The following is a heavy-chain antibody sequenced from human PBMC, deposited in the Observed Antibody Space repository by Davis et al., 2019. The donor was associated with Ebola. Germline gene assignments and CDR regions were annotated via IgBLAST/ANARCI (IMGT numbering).Heavy chain of an antibody. CDR3: AREVEGVFDY. CDR1: GFTFSSYW. D-gene: IGHD1-26*01. J-gene: IGHJ4*02. V-gene: IGHV3-48*04. Sequence: GESLKISCAASGFTFSSYWMSWVRQAPGKGLEWVSYISSSGSTIYYADSVKGRFTISRDNAKNSLYLQMNSLRAEDTAVYYCAREVEGVFDYWGQGTLVTVSS. CDR2: ISSSGSTI.